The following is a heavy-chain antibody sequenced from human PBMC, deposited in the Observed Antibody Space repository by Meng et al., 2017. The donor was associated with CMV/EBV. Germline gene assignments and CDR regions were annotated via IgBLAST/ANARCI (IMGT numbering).Heavy chain of an antibody. CDR3: ASSAGGHYYYYGMDV. CDR1: GYTFTSYG. Sequence: ASVKVSCKASGYTFTSYGISWVRQAPGQGLEWMGWISAYNGNTNYAQKLQGRVTMTTDTSTSTAYMELRSLRSDDTAVYYCASSAGGHYYYYGMDVWSQGTTVTVSS. CDR2: ISAYNGNT. J-gene: IGHJ6*02. D-gene: IGHD3-10*01. V-gene: IGHV1-18*01.